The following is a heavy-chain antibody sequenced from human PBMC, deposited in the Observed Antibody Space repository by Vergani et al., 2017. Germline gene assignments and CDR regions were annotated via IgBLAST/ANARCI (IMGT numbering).Heavy chain of an antibody. Sequence: QVQLQESGPGLVKPSGTLSLTCAVSGGSISSSNWWSWVRQPPGKGLEWIGEIYHSGSTNYNPSLKSRVTISVDKSKNQFSLKLSSVTAADTAVYYCARSIQFGELSKKWLSPMDYYYGMDVWGQGTTVTVSS. V-gene: IGHV4-4*02. CDR2: IYHSGST. CDR1: GGSISSSNW. CDR3: ARSIQFGELSKKWLSPMDYYYGMDV. D-gene: IGHD3-10*01. J-gene: IGHJ6*02.